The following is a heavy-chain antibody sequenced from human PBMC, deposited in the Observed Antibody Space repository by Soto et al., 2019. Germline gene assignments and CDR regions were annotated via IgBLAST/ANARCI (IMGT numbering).Heavy chain of an antibody. CDR1: GGSFSGYY. V-gene: IGHV4-34*01. CDR3: ARGLLACFGELSRRGGYYYYMDV. CDR2: INDSGST. Sequence: SETLSLTCSVYGGSFSGYYWSWIRQTPGKGLEWIGEINDSGSTNHNPSLKSRVTILVDTPKNQFSLKLSSVTATDTPVYYCARGLLACFGELSRRGGYYYYMDVWGKGTTVPVS. J-gene: IGHJ6*03. D-gene: IGHD3-10*01.